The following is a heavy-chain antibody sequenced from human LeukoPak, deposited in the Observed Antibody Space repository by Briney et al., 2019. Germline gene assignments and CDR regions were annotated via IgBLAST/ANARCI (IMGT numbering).Heavy chain of an antibody. V-gene: IGHV1-2*02. CDR3: ARDQAEGATNYYYYMDV. D-gene: IGHD1-26*01. Sequence: GASVKVSCKASGYTFTRYYMHWVPQAPGQGLEWMGWINPNTGGTNYAQKFQGRVTMTRDTSISTAYMELSRLRSDDTAVYYCARDQAEGATNYYYYMDVWGKGTTVTISS. CDR1: GYTFTRYY. J-gene: IGHJ6*03. CDR2: INPNTGGT.